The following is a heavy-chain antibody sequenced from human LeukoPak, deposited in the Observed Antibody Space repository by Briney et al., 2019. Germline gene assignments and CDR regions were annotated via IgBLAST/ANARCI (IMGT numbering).Heavy chain of an antibody. V-gene: IGHV4-38-2*01. J-gene: IGHJ3*01. CDR1: GDSITSGHY. Sequence: KPSETLSLTCAVSGDSITSGHYWGWIRQPPGKGLEWMGSIYHSGKTYYNPSLKSRVTISVDTSKNQSSLKLTSVTAADTAVYYCARMRWYYDFWSGYLDGFDVWGQGTMVTVSS. CDR3: ARMRWYYDFWSGYLDGFDV. D-gene: IGHD3-3*01. CDR2: IYHSGKT.